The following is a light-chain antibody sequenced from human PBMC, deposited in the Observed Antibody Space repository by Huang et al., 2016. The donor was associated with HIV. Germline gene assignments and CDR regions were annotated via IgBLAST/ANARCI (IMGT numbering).Light chain of an antibody. V-gene: IGKV3-20*01. Sequence: IVLTQSPGTLSLSPGERATLSCRASQSVRSNFLAWYQQKPGQAPRLLMFDASSRATGIPDRFSGSGSGTDCTLTISRLEPEDFAVYYCQHYGNSPRFTFGPGTRVDIK. CDR3: QHYGNSPRFT. J-gene: IGKJ3*01. CDR1: QSVRSNF. CDR2: DAS.